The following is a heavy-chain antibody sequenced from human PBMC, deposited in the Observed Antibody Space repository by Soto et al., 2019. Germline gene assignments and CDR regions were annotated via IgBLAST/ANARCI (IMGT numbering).Heavy chain of an antibody. D-gene: IGHD6-19*01. CDR2: IYYSGST. Sequence: SDTLSLTCTVSSGSISSISYYWGWIRQPPGKGLEWIGSIYYSGSTYYNPSLKSRVTISVDTSKNQFSLKLSSVTAADTAVYYCARHAISRYSSGSWFDPWGQGTMVTVSS. CDR1: SGSISSISYY. V-gene: IGHV4-39*01. CDR3: ARHAISRYSSGSWFDP. J-gene: IGHJ5*02.